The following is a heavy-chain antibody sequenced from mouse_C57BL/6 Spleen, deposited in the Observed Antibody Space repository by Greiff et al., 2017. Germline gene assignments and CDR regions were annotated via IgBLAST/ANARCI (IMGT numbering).Heavy chain of an antibody. D-gene: IGHD2-4*01. Sequence: VQLQQSGAELVKPRASVKMSCKASGYTFTSYWITWVKQRPGQGLEWIGDIYPGSGSTNYNEKFKSKATLTVDTSSSTAYMQLSSLTSEDSAVYYCARSPYDYDDAMDYWGQGTSVTVSS. V-gene: IGHV1-55*01. J-gene: IGHJ4*01. CDR1: GYTFTSYW. CDR3: ARSPYDYDDAMDY. CDR2: IYPGSGST.